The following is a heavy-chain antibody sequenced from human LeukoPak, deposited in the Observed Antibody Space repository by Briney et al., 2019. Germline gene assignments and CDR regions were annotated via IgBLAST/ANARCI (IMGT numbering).Heavy chain of an antibody. CDR2: IYYSGST. CDR3: ASTYYDFWSGPYYYYYMDV. J-gene: IGHJ6*03. V-gene: IGHV4-61*01. D-gene: IGHD3-3*01. Sequence: SETLSLTCTVSGYSISSGYYWSWIRQPPGKGLEWIGYIYYSGSTNYNPSLKSRVAISVDTSKNQFSLKLSSVTAADTAVYYCASTYYDFWSGPYYYYYMDVWGKGTTVTVSS. CDR1: GYSISSGYY.